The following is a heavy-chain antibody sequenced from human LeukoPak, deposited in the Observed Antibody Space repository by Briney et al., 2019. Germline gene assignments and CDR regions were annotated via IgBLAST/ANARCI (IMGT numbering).Heavy chain of an antibody. Sequence: GGSPRLSCAASGFTFSGYWMHWVRQAPGKGLEWVANIRQDGSVKYYLDSVKGRFTISRDNVKNSLFLQMNSLRDEDTAVYYCAKDQRWESPHYLDSWGQGTLVTVSS. CDR2: IRQDGSVK. CDR3: AKDQRWESPHYLDS. D-gene: IGHD1-26*01. J-gene: IGHJ4*02. V-gene: IGHV3-7*03. CDR1: GFTFSGYW.